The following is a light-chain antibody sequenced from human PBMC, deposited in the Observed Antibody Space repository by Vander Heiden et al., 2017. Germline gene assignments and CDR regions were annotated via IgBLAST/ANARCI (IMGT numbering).Light chain of an antibody. Sequence: DIQLTQSPAAVSAAVGDRVTITCRATHTIRTWLAWYQQRPGKEPQLLIFAASSLQEGVPSRFSGSGSGTEFTLTISSLQPEDLGTYYCHQAYSFPYTFGQGTKLEIK. CDR1: HTIRTW. V-gene: IGKV1-12*01. J-gene: IGKJ2*01. CDR2: AAS. CDR3: HQAYSFPYT.